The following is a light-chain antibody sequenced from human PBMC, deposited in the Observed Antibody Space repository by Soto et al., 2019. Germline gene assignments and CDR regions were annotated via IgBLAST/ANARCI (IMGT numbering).Light chain of an antibody. CDR2: DAS. CDR3: QQRSNWPWT. J-gene: IGKJ1*01. Sequence: EIVLTQSPATLSLSPGERATLSCRASQSISSSLGWYQQNPGQAPRLLIYDASTRATGIPARFSGSGSGTAFTLSSSSLEPEDVAVYYCQQRSNWPWTFGQGTKVEIK. CDR1: QSISSS. V-gene: IGKV3-11*01.